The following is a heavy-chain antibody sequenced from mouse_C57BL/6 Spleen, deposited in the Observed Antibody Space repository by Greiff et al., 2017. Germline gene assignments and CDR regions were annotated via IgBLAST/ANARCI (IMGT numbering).Heavy chain of an antibody. Sequence: VQLQQPGAELVRPGSSVKLSCKASGYTFTSYWMDWVKQRPGQGLEWIGNIYPSDSETHYNQKFKDKATLTVDKSSSTAYMQLSSLTSEDSAVYYCARTAQAGTWFAYWGQGTLVTVSA. CDR2: IYPSDSET. V-gene: IGHV1-61*01. CDR1: GYTFTSYW. D-gene: IGHD3-2*02. J-gene: IGHJ3*01. CDR3: ARTAQAGTWFAY.